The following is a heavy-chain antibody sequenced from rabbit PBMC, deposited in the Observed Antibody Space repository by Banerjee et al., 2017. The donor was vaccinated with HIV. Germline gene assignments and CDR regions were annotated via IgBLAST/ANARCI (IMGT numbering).Heavy chain of an antibody. CDR3: VRDTWHFKL. CDR2: IYGAKGST. Sequence: QLEESGGDLVKPGASLTLTCTASGFSFSSGYDMCWVRQAPGKGLEWIGIIYGAKGSTDYASWVNGRFTISSDNAQSTVDLQLNSLTAADTATYFCVRDTWHFKLWGPGTLVTVS. J-gene: IGHJ4*01. V-gene: IGHV1S7*01. D-gene: IGHD3-1*01. CDR1: GFSFSSGYD.